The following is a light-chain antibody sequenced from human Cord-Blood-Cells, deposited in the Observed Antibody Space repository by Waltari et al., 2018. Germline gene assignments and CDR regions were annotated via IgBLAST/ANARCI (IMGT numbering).Light chain of an antibody. CDR1: QSVSSY. CDR2: DAS. CDR3: QQRSNWPPT. J-gene: IGKJ4*01. V-gene: IGKV3-11*01. Sequence: EIVWTQSPATLSLYPGERATLSCRASQSVSSYLTWYQQKPGQAPRLLIYDASNLATGIPARFSGSGSVTDFTLTISSLEPEDFAVYYCQQRSNWPPTFGGGTKLEIK.